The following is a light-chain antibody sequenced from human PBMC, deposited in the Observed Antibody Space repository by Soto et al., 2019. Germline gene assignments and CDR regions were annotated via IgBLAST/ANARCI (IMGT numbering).Light chain of an antibody. CDR2: DVT. Sequence: QSVLTQPHSVSGSPGQSVSVSCTGTSSDVGGYGSVSWYQQHPGKAPKLMIYDVTKRPSGVPDRFSGSKSGNTASLTISGLQAEDEADYYCCSYVGTYSYVFGTGTKVTVL. CDR3: CSYVGTYSYV. CDR1: SSDVGGYGS. J-gene: IGLJ1*01. V-gene: IGLV2-11*01.